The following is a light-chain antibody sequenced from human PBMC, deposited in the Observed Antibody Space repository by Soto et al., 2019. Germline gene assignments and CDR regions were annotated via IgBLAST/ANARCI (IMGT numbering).Light chain of an antibody. CDR1: HSVSSSY. V-gene: IGKV3-20*01. CDR3: QQYGTSPPTT. Sequence: EIVLTQSPGTLSLSPGERATLSCRASHSVSSSYLAWYRQKPGQAPRLLIYGASSRATGIPDRFSGSGSGTDFTLTISRLEPEDFAVYYCQQYGTSPPTTFGGGTKVEIK. J-gene: IGKJ4*02. CDR2: GAS.